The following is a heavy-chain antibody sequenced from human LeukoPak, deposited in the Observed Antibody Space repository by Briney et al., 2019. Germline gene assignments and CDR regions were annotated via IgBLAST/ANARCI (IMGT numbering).Heavy chain of an antibody. J-gene: IGHJ4*02. CDR2: INPSGGST. D-gene: IGHD1-26*01. CDR3: ARRPSGITPFDY. V-gene: IGHV1-46*01. Sequence: GASVKVSCKASGYTFTSYYMHWVRQAPGQGLEWMGIINPSGGSTSYAQKFQGRVTMTRDTSTSTVYMELSSLGSEDTAVYYCARRPSGITPFDYWGQGTLVTVSS. CDR1: GYTFTSYY.